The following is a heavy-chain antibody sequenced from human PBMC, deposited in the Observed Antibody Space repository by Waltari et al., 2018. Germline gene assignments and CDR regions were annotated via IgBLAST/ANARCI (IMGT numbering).Heavy chain of an antibody. V-gene: IGHV4-59*11. CDR2: IYYSGST. D-gene: IGHD2-15*01. CDR3: ATGRAADAFDI. J-gene: IGHJ3*02. CDR1: GGSISSHY. Sequence: QVQLQESGPGLVKPSETLSLTCTVSGGSISSHYWSWIRQPPGKGLEWIGYIYYSGSTNYIPSLKSRVTLSVDTSKNQFSLKLSSVTAADTAVYYCATGRAADAFDIWGQGTMVTVSS.